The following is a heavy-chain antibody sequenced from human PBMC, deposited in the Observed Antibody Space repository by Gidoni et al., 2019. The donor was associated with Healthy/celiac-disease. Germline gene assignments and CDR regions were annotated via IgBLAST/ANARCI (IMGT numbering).Heavy chain of an antibody. CDR2: ISSSSSYI. Sequence: EVQLVESGGGLVKPGGSLRLSCAASGFTFSSYSMHWVRQAPGKGLEWVSSISSSSSYIYYADSVKGRFTISRDNAKNSLYLQMNSLRAEDTAVYYCARGLWEYQPLTIGSWNWFDPWGQGTLVTVSS. CDR1: GFTFSSYS. V-gene: IGHV3-21*01. D-gene: IGHD2-2*01. CDR3: ARGLWEYQPLTIGSWNWFDP. J-gene: IGHJ5*02.